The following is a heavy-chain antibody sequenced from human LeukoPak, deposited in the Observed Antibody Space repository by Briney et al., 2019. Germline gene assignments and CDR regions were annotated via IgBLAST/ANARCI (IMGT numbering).Heavy chain of an antibody. CDR2: ISSSGSTI. CDR3: AREKSRSFDY. V-gene: IGHV3-48*03. CDR1: GFTFSSSE. J-gene: IGHJ4*02. Sequence: GGSLRLSCTASGFTFSSSEMNWVRQAPGKGLEWLSYISSSGSTIYYADSVKGRFTISRDNAKNSLYLQMNSLRAVDTAVYYCAREKSRSFDYWGQGTLVTVSS.